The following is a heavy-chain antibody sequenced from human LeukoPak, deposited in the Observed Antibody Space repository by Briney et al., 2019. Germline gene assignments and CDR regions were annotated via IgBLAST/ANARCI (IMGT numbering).Heavy chain of an antibody. V-gene: IGHV1-18*01. Sequence: ASVKVSCKTSNYNLDNSGITWVRQAPGHGLEWMGWISPHNVSTKYAQRFQGRVTLSTDTSRTTAYMELRNLRSDDTAVYFCAGVFSYFDFSTGHYPNWFGPWGQGTLVTVSS. CDR3: AGVFSYFDFSTGHYPNWFGP. CDR2: ISPHNVST. CDR1: NYNLDNSG. J-gene: IGHJ5*02. D-gene: IGHD3-3*01.